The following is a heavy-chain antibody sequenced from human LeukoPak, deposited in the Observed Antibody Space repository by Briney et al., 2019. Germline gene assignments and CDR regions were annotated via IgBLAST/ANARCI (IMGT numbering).Heavy chain of an antibody. D-gene: IGHD3-16*01. Sequence: GGSLRLSCAASGFTFANYAITWIRQAPGKGLEWVSSTSGSGHNTYYADSVQGRFTISRDNSKNTLFLQMNSLRAEDTAVYYCSKDTPFGGYWGQGTLVTVSS. J-gene: IGHJ4*02. CDR2: TSGSGHNT. V-gene: IGHV3-23*01. CDR1: GFTFANYA. CDR3: SKDTPFGGY.